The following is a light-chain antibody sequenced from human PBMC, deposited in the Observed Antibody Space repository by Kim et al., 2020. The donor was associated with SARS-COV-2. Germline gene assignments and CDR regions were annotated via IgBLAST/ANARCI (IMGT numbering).Light chain of an antibody. CDR2: GAS. CDR1: QTLTSDF. V-gene: IGKV3-20*01. CDR3: QQYDSLPNT. Sequence: EIVLTQSPGTLSLSPGQRATLSCRASQTLTSDFLAWYQQGRGQPPRLLIYGASNRAPGISDRFIGSGSGTDFTLTIARLEPGDSAVYFCQQYDSLPNTFGQGTNAEI. J-gene: IGKJ2*01.